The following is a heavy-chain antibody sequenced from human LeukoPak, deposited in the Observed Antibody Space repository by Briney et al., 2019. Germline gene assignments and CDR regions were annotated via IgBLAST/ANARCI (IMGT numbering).Heavy chain of an antibody. CDR3: ARWLRTRKGDY. CDR1: GYTFTSYG. V-gene: IGHV1-8*02. Sequence: ASVKVSCKASGYTFTSYGISWVRQATGQGLEWMGWMNPNSGNTGYAQKFQGRVTMTRNTSISTAYMELSSLRSEDTAVYYCARWLRTRKGDYWGQGTLVTVSS. CDR2: MNPNSGNT. J-gene: IGHJ4*02. D-gene: IGHD6-19*01.